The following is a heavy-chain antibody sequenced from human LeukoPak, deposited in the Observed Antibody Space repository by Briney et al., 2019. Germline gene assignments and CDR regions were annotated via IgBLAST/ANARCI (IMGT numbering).Heavy chain of an antibody. V-gene: IGHV3-33*01. Sequence: GGSLRLSCAASGFTFSSYGMHWVRQAPGKGLEWVAVIWYDGSNKYYADSVKGRFTISRDNSKNTLYLQMNSLRAEDTAVYYCARESLRGVSSPLDYWGQGTLVTVSS. D-gene: IGHD3-10*01. CDR1: GFTFSSYG. CDR2: IWYDGSNK. CDR3: ARESLRGVSSPLDY. J-gene: IGHJ4*02.